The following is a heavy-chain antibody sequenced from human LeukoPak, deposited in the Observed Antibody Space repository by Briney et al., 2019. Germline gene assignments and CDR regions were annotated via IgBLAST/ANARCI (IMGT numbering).Heavy chain of an antibody. CDR3: AKSNGYGLIDI. D-gene: IGHD3-22*01. Sequence: PSETLSLTCAVSGGSISSSNWWSWVRQPPGKGLEWIGEIYHSGSTNYNPSLKSRVTISLDTSRNQFSLKLNSVTAADTAVYYCAKSNGYGLIDIWGQGTMVTVSS. CDR2: IYHSGST. J-gene: IGHJ3*02. V-gene: IGHV4-4*02. CDR1: GGSISSSNW.